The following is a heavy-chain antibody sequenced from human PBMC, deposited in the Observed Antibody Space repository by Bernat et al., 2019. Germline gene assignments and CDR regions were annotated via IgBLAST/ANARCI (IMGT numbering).Heavy chain of an antibody. CDR2: IYYSGST. D-gene: IGHD3-22*01. V-gene: IGHV4-30-4*01. CDR1: GGTISSGDYY. Sequence: QVQLQESGPGLVKPSQTLSLTCTVSGGTISSGDYYWSWIRQPPGKGLEWMGYIYYSGSTYYNPSLKSRVTISVDMSKNQFSLKLSSVTAADTAVYYCARGDDSSGYYAAIDYWGQGTLVTVSS. J-gene: IGHJ4*02. CDR3: ARGDDSSGYYAAIDY.